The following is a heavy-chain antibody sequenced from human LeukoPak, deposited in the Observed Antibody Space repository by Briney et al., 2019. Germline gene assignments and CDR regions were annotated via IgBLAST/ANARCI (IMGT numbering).Heavy chain of an antibody. D-gene: IGHD3-10*01. V-gene: IGHV1-2*02. Sequence: GASVKVSCKASGYTFTGYYIHWVRQAPGQGLEWMGWINPNSGGTNYAQKFQGRVTMTRDTSTNTVYTELSSLRSDDTAVYYCARDYYGGHNLYNFDLWGQGTRVIVSS. J-gene: IGHJ4*02. CDR1: GYTFTGYY. CDR3: ARDYYGGHNLYNFDL. CDR2: INPNSGGT.